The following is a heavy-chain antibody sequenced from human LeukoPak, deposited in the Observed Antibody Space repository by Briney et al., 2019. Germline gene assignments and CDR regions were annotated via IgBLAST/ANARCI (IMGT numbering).Heavy chain of an antibody. D-gene: IGHD4-17*01. CDR1: GFNFSDYY. CDR2: ISNSGSTI. Sequence: GGSLRLSCEASGFNFSDYYMSWIRQAPGKGLEWVSYISNSGSTIYYADSVKGRFTISRDNAKNSLYLQMNSLRAEDTAVYYCARDRSTVTTWVDYWGQGTLVTVSS. CDR3: ARDRSTVTTWVDY. J-gene: IGHJ4*02. V-gene: IGHV3-11*04.